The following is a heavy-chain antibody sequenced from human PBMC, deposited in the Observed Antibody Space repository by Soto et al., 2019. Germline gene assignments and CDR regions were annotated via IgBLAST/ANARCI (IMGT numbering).Heavy chain of an antibody. Sequence: ASVKVSCKASGYTFTGQYMHWVRQAPGQGLEWMGWINPDSDDTKYAQKVQGRVTMTRDTSISTVYMELSRLKSDDKAVDYCARDRGNMVAIFHHNYGMDVWGQGTTVTVSS. CDR2: INPDSDDT. J-gene: IGHJ6*02. V-gene: IGHV1-2*02. D-gene: IGHD3-3*02. CDR3: ARDRGNMVAIFHHNYGMDV. CDR1: GYTFTGQY.